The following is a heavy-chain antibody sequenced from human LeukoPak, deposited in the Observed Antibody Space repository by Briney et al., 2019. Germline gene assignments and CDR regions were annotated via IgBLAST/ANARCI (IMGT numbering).Heavy chain of an antibody. CDR3: AAVIRWLGNDY. D-gene: IGHD5-24*01. Sequence: PGGSLRLSCAASGSTFSSYEMNWVRQAPGKGLEWVSYISSSGSTIYYADSVKGRFTISRDNAKNSLYLQMNGLRAEDTAVYYCAAVIRWLGNDYWGQGTLVTVSS. CDR1: GSTFSSYE. J-gene: IGHJ4*02. V-gene: IGHV3-48*03. CDR2: ISSSGSTI.